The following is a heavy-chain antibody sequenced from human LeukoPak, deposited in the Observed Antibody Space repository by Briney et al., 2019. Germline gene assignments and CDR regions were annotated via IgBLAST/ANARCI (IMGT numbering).Heavy chain of an antibody. J-gene: IGHJ4*02. CDR3: TRDRVYCSSTSCQLYYFDY. V-gene: IGHV3-49*03. Sequence: GGSLRLSCTASGFTFGDYAMSWFRQAPGKGLEWVGFIRSKAYGGTTEYAASVKGRFTISRDDSKSIAYLQMNSPKTEDTAVYYCTRDRVYCSSTSCQLYYFDYWGQGTLVTVSS. CDR1: GFTFGDYA. D-gene: IGHD2-2*01. CDR2: IRSKAYGGTT.